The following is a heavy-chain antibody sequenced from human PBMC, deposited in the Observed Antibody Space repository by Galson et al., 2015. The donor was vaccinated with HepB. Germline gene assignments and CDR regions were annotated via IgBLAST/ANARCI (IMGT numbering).Heavy chain of an antibody. CDR3: AKGGGGVVLGY. CDR2: ISSGSTYI. J-gene: IGHJ4*02. Sequence: SLRLSCAASGFPFSSNSLNWVRQAPGKGLGWVSSISSGSTYIYYADSVKGRFTISRDNSKNTLYLQMNSLRAEDTAVYYCAKGGGGVVLGYWGQGTLVTVSS. D-gene: IGHD3-16*01. CDR1: GFPFSSNS. V-gene: IGHV3-21*04.